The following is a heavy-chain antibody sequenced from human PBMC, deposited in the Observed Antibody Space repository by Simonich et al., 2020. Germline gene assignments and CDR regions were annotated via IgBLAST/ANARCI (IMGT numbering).Heavy chain of an antibody. CDR1: GGSISIYY. V-gene: IGHV4-59*08. Sequence: QVQLQESGPGLVKPSETLSLTCTVSGGSISIYYWSWIRQPPGKGLEWIGYIYYRGSTNYNPSLKSRVTISVDTSKNQFSLKLSSVTAADTAVYYCARSLGYYYYYYGMDVWGQGTTATVSS. J-gene: IGHJ6*02. CDR2: IYYRGST. CDR3: ARSLGYYYYYYGMDV. D-gene: IGHD1-26*01.